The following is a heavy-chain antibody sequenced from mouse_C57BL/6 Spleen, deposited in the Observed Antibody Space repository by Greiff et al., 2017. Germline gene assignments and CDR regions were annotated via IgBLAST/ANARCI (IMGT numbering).Heavy chain of an antibody. V-gene: IGHV14-2*01. Sequence: EVQVVESGAELVKPGASVKLSCTASGFNIKDYYMHWVKQRTEQGLEWIGRIDPEDGETKYAPKFQGKATITADTSSNTAYLQLSSLTSEDTAVYYCAAYYYGSSPFDYWGQGTTLTVSS. CDR2: IDPEDGET. CDR1: GFNIKDYY. J-gene: IGHJ2*01. D-gene: IGHD1-1*01. CDR3: AAYYYGSSPFDY.